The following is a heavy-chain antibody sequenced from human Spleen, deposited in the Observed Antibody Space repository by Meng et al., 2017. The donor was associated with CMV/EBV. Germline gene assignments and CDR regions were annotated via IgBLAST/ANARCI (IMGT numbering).Heavy chain of an antibody. CDR1: GYTFTGHY. CDR2: INPNSGGT. J-gene: IGHJ4*02. Sequence: ASVKVSCKASGYTFTGHYMHWVRKAPGQGLEWMGWINPNSGGTHYTQKFQGRVTVTRDTSISTAYMELTSLRSDDTAVYYCARVLYDNYFDYWGQGTPVTVSS. CDR3: ARVLYDNYFDY. D-gene: IGHD3-22*01. V-gene: IGHV1-2*02.